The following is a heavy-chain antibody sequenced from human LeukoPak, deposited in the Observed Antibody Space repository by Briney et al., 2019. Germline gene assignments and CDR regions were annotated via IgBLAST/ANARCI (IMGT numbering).Heavy chain of an antibody. CDR3: ARDPRYCSSTSCYIGDAFDI. CDR1: GYTFTGYY. V-gene: IGHV1-2*02. CDR2: INPNSGGT. Sequence: ASVKVSCKASGYTFTGYYMHWVRQAPGQGLEWMRWINPNSGGTNYAQKFQGRVTMTRDTSISTAYMELSRLRSDDTAVYYCARDPRYCSSTSCYIGDAFDIWGQGTMVTVSS. D-gene: IGHD2-2*02. J-gene: IGHJ3*02.